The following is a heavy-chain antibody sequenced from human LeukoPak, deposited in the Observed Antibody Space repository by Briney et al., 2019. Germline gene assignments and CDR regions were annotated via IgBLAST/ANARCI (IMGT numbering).Heavy chain of an antibody. J-gene: IGHJ4*02. CDR3: ARGRGGSYDY. D-gene: IGHD1-26*01. CDR1: GFTSSDYA. Sequence: GGSLRLSCAASGFTSSDYAMHWVRQAPGRGLEYVSAISSNGVKTYYAESVKGRFTISRDNSKNTLYLEMGSLRAEDTAVYYCARGRGGSYDYWGQGTLVTVAS. V-gene: IGHV3-64*02. CDR2: ISSNGVKT.